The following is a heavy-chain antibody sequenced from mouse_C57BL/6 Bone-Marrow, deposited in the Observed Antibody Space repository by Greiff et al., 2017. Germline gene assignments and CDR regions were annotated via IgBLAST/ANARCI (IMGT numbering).Heavy chain of an antibody. CDR2: ISSGGSYT. J-gene: IGHJ1*03. CDR1: GFTFSSYG. D-gene: IGHD3-3*01. CDR3: ARRWVSYDRDWYVDV. V-gene: IGHV5-6*01. Sequence: EVQGVESGGDLVKPGGSLKLSCAASGFTFSSYGMSWVRQTPDKRLEWVATISSGGSYTYYPDSVTGRFTISRDNAKNTLYLQMSSLKSEDTAMYYCARRWVSYDRDWYVDVWGTGTTVTVAS.